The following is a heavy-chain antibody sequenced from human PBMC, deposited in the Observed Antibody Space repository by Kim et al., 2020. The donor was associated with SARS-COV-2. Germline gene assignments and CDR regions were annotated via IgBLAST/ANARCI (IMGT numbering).Heavy chain of an antibody. CDR1: GFTFGDYA. CDR2: IRSKAYGGTT. D-gene: IGHD3-3*01. CDR3: TRFLEWFGSLYYYYGMDV. Sequence: GGSLRLSCTASGFTFGDYAMSWVRQAPGKGLEWVGFIRSKAYGGTTEYAASVKGRFTISRDDSKSIAYLQMNSLKTEDTAVYYCTRFLEWFGSLYYYYGMDVWGQGTTVTVS. V-gene: IGHV3-49*04. J-gene: IGHJ6*02.